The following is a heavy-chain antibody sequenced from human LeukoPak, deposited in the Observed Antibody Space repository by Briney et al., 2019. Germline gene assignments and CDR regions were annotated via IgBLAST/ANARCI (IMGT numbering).Heavy chain of an antibody. CDR2: IYTSGST. CDR3: ARGALDILTGYSLSYYYYYMDV. J-gene: IGHJ6*03. D-gene: IGHD3-9*01. Sequence: PSETLSLTCAVYGGSFSGYYWSWIRQPAGKGLEWIGRIYTSGSTNYNPSLKSRITISVDTSKNQFSLKLSSVTAADTAVYYCARGALDILTGYSLSYYYYYMDVWGKGTTVTISS. V-gene: IGHV4-59*10. CDR1: GGSFSGYY.